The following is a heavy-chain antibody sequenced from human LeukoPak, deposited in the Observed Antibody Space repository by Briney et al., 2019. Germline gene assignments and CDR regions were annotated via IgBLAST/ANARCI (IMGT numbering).Heavy chain of an antibody. CDR3: ARDNYGSGSFP. CDR2: IWYDGSNK. J-gene: IGHJ5*02. Sequence: GGSLRLSCAASGFTFSNYGMHWVRQAPGKGLEWVAVIWYDGSNKYYADSAKGRFTISRDNSKNTLYLQMNSLRAEDTAVYYCARDNYGSGSFPWGQGTLVTVSS. CDR1: GFTFSNYG. D-gene: IGHD3-10*01. V-gene: IGHV3-33*01.